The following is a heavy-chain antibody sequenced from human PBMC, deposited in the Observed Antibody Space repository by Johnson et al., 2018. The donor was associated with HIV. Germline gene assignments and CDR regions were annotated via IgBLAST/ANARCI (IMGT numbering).Heavy chain of an antibody. D-gene: IGHD2-21*02. V-gene: IGHV3-66*01. CDR1: GFTVRSSY. CDR3: TRGGGAYCGSDCLRTFDV. CDR2: IYSDGTT. Sequence: VHLVESGGGLVQPGGSLRLSCAASGFTVRSSYMSWVRQAPGKGLEHVSVIYSDGTTYYADFVKGRFTISRDSSKDTLYLQMNSLRAEDTAVYYCTRGGGAYCGSDCLRTFDVWGQGTVLTVS. J-gene: IGHJ3*01.